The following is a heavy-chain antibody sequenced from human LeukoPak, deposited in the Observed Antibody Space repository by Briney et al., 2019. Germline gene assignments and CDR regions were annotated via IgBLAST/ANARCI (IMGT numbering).Heavy chain of an antibody. V-gene: IGHV1-8*01. Sequence: ASVKVSCKASGYTFTSYDINWVRQATGQGLEWMGWMNPNSGNTGYAQKFQGRVTMTRNTSISTAYMELSSLRSEDTAVYYCAKGPTFRYCSGGSCYSPFDYWGQGTLVTVSS. CDR2: MNPNSGNT. J-gene: IGHJ4*02. CDR3: AKGPTFRYCSGGSCYSPFDY. D-gene: IGHD2-15*01. CDR1: GYTFTSYD.